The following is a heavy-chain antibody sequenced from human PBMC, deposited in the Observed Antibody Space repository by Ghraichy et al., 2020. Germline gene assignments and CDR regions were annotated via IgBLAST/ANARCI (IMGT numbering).Heavy chain of an antibody. CDR2: IWYDGSNK. D-gene: IGHD3-22*01. Sequence: GGSLRLSCAASGFTFSSFGMHWVRQAPGKGLEWVAVIWYDGSNKYYADSVKGRFTISRDNSKNTLYLQMNSLRAEDTAVYYCARDRRFTMILDYWGQGTLVTVSS. V-gene: IGHV3-33*01. J-gene: IGHJ4*02. CDR1: GFTFSSFG. CDR3: ARDRRFTMILDY.